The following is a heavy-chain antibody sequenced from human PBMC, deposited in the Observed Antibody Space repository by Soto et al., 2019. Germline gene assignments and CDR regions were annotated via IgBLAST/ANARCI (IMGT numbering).Heavy chain of an antibody. Sequence: QVQLVQSGAEVKKPGASVKVSCKASGYTFTSYGISWVRQAPGQGLEWMGWISAYNGNTNYAQKLQGRVTMTPDTSTSTAYMELRSLRSDDTAVYYCARDYSVVRGVPYCYRMDVWGQGTTVTVSS. CDR3: ARDYSVVRGVPYCYRMDV. CDR2: ISAYNGNT. D-gene: IGHD3-10*01. J-gene: IGHJ6*02. V-gene: IGHV1-18*01. CDR1: GYTFTSYG.